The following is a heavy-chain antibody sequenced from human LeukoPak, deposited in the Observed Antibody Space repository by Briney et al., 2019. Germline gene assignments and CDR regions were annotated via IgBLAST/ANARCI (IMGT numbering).Heavy chain of an antibody. Sequence: GGSLRLSCAASGFTFSSYWMSWVRQAPGKGLEWVANIKQDGSEKYYVDSVKGRFTISRDNAKNSLYLQMNSLRAEDTAVYYCARENYDFWSGSIGLNDYWGQGTPVTVSS. J-gene: IGHJ4*02. V-gene: IGHV3-7*01. CDR3: ARENYDFWSGSIGLNDY. CDR1: GFTFSSYW. D-gene: IGHD3-3*01. CDR2: IKQDGSEK.